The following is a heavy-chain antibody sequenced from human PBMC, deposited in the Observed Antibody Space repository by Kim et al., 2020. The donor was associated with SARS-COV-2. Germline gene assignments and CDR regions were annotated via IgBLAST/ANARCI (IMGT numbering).Heavy chain of an antibody. CDR2: IYYSGST. V-gene: IGHV4-59*08. CDR1: GGSISSYY. Sequence: SETLSLTCTVSGGSISSYYWSWIRQPPGKGLEWIGYIYYSGSTNYNPSLKSRVTISVDTSKNQFSLKLSSVTAADTAVYYCARHPPLRSGSYFDYWGQGTLVTVSS. J-gene: IGHJ4*02. CDR3: ARHPPLRSGSYFDY. D-gene: IGHD1-26*01.